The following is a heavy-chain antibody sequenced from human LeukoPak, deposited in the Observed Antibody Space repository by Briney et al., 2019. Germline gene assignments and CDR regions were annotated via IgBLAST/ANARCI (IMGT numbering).Heavy chain of an antibody. J-gene: IGHJ4*02. CDR3: AKDRSSAVAGTSDY. D-gene: IGHD6-19*01. CDR2: ISWNSGSI. Sequence: GGSLRLSCAASGFTFDDYAMHWVRQAPGKGLEWVSGISWNSGSIGYADSVKGRFTISRDNAKNSLYLQMNSLRAEDTALYYCAKDRSSAVAGTSDYWGQGTLVTVSS. V-gene: IGHV3-9*01. CDR1: GFTFDDYA.